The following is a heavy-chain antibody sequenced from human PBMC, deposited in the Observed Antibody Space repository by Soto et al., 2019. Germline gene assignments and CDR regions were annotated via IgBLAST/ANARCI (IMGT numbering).Heavy chain of an antibody. J-gene: IGHJ6*02. Sequence: PSETLSLTCTVSGGSISSYYWSWIRQPPGKGLEWIGYIYYSGSTNYNPSLKSRVTISVDTSKNQFSLKLSSVTAADTAVYYCARAWLRGDYYYGMDVWGQGTTVTVSS. CDR1: GGSISSYY. D-gene: IGHD5-12*01. CDR3: ARAWLRGDYYYGMDV. V-gene: IGHV4-59*01. CDR2: IYYSGST.